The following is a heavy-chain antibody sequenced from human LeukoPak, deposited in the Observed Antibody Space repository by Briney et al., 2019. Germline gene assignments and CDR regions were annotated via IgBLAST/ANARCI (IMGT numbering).Heavy chain of an antibody. CDR3: ARERAYSGYDFGYYYGMDV. J-gene: IGHJ6*02. Sequence: ASLKVSCKASGYTFTTYDINWVRQATGQGLEWMGWMKPNRGNTGNAQKFQGRVTMTKNTSISTAYMELSSLRSEDTAVYYCARERAYSGYDFGYYYGMDVWGQGTTVTVSS. CDR1: GYTFTTYD. CDR2: MKPNRGNT. D-gene: IGHD5-12*01. V-gene: IGHV1-8*01.